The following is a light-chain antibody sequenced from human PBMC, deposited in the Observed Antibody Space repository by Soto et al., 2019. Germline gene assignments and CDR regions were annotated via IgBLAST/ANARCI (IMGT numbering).Light chain of an antibody. CDR1: QSVGTF. Sequence: EIVLTQSPPTLSLSPGESATLFSRASQSVGTFLAWYQHKPGQAPRLLILDASTRATGVPPRFSGSKSGTDFTLTISRLEPEDFAVYYCQQRRTWPLTFGGGTKVDI. CDR2: DAS. J-gene: IGKJ4*01. V-gene: IGKV3-11*01. CDR3: QQRRTWPLT.